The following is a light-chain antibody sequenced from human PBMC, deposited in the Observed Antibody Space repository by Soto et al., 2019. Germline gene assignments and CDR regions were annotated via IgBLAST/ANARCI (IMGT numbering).Light chain of an antibody. Sequence: QSALTQPRSVSGSPGQAVTISCTGTSSDIGAYNYVFWYQQYPGKSPKLMIYEVSNRPSGVSNRFSGSKSGNTASLTISGLQAEDEADYYCSSYTSSSTHVFGTGTKLTVL. CDR1: SSDIGAYNY. CDR3: SSYTSSSTHV. V-gene: IGLV2-14*01. J-gene: IGLJ1*01. CDR2: EVS.